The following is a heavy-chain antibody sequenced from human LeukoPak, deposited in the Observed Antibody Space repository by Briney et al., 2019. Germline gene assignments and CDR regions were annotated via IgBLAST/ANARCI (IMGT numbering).Heavy chain of an antibody. CDR3: ARGRGFSSVFDY. CDR1: GFTFSSYA. Sequence: PTGGSLRLSCSASGFTFSSYAMSWVRQAPGKGLEWVSFNGAGDGSTQYADPVKGRFTNSRDNSKNTLCLQMNNLRAEDMALYYCARGRGFSSVFDYWGRGTLVTVSS. D-gene: IGHD2-15*01. V-gene: IGHV3-23*01. CDR2: NGAGDGST. J-gene: IGHJ4*02.